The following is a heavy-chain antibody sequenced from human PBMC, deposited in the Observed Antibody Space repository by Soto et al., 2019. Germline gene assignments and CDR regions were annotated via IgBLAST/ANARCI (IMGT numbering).Heavy chain of an antibody. Sequence: SATLSLTCAVYGGSFSGYYWSWIRQPPGKGLEWIGEINHSGSTNYNPSLKSRVTISVDTSKNQFSLKLSSVTAADTAVYYCAVLSSGWYRNWFDPWGQGTLVTSPQ. D-gene: IGHD6-19*01. J-gene: IGHJ5*02. CDR2: INHSGST. V-gene: IGHV4-34*01. CDR3: AVLSSGWYRNWFDP. CDR1: GGSFSGYY.